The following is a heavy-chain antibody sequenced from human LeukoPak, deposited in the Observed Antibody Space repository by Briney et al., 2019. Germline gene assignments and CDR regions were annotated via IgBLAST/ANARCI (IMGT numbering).Heavy chain of an antibody. J-gene: IGHJ4*02. CDR1: GFTFSSYA. Sequence: GGSLRLSCAASGFTFSSYAMSWVRQAPGKGLEWVSAISGSGGSTYYADSVKGRFTISRDNSKNTLYLQMNSLRAEDTAVYYCAKAPVTTCSGAYCYPFDYWGQGTLVTVSS. CDR3: AKAPVTTCSGAYCYPFDY. V-gene: IGHV3-23*01. D-gene: IGHD2-21*01. CDR2: ISGSGGST.